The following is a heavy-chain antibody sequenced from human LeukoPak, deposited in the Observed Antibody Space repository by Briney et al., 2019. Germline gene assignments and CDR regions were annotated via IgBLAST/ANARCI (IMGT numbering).Heavy chain of an antibody. V-gene: IGHV1-2*02. CDR2: IYPYSGDT. CDR1: GYTFTGYY. D-gene: IGHD6-6*01. J-gene: IGHJ3*02. CDR3: ARDRNSGSSLDI. Sequence: ASVKVSCKASGYTFTGYYIHWVRQAPAQGLEWMGWIYPYSGDTNYAQNFQGRVTMTRDTSISTAYMELSSLKSDDTAVYNCARDRNSGSSLDIWGQGTMLTVSS.